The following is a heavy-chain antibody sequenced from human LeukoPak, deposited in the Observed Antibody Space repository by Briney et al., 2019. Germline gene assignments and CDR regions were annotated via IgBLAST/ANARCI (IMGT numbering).Heavy chain of an antibody. CDR3: AREGINYYYYYMDV. V-gene: IGHV1-69*06. CDR1: GCTFSSYA. J-gene: IGHJ6*03. Sequence: SVKVSCKASGCTFSSYAISWVRQAPGQGLEWMGRIIPIFGTANYAQKFQGRVTITADKSTSTAYMELSRLRSEDTAVYYCAREGINYYYYYMDVWGKGTTVTVAS. D-gene: IGHD1-14*01. CDR2: IIPIFGTA.